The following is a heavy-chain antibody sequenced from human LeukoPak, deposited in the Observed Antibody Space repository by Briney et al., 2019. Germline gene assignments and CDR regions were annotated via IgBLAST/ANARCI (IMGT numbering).Heavy chain of an antibody. Sequence: GGSLRLSCAASGFTFSSYGMHWVRQAPGKGLEWVAVIWYDGSNKYYADSVKGRFTISRDNSKNTLYLQMNSLRAGDTAVYYCAREGVGIAVRPSYYYYMDVWGKGTTVTVSS. CDR1: GFTFSSYG. J-gene: IGHJ6*03. CDR2: IWYDGSNK. CDR3: AREGVGIAVRPSYYYYMDV. V-gene: IGHV3-33*01. D-gene: IGHD6-6*01.